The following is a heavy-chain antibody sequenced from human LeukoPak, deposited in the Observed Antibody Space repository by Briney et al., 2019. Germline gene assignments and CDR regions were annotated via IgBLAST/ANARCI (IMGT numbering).Heavy chain of an antibody. CDR3: ARRRNPGREAAGLDY. Sequence: PGGSLRLSCAASGFIFSDYAMHWVRQAPGKGLEWVSVISYDGINKFYADSVRGRFTISRDNFQNTLYLQMDSLRAEDTALYYCARRRNPGREAAGLDYWGQGTLATVSS. D-gene: IGHD6-13*01. J-gene: IGHJ4*02. CDR1: GFIFSDYA. CDR2: ISYDGINK. V-gene: IGHV3-30*01.